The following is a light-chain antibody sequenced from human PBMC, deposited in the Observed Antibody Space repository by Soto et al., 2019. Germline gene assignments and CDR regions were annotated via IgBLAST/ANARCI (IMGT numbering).Light chain of an antibody. CDR3: QQYTNWPPYT. CDR2: GAS. V-gene: IGKV3-15*01. J-gene: IGKJ2*01. CDR1: QSVSSN. Sequence: EIVMTQSPATLSVSPGERATLSCRASQSVSSNLAWYQQKPGQAPRFLIFGASTRDPGIPARFSGSVSGTEFTLTISSLQSEDFAVYYCQQYTNWPPYTFGQGTKLEIK.